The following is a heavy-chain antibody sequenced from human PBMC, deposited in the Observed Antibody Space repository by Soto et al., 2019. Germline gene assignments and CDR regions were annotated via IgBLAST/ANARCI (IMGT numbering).Heavy chain of an antibody. Sequence: GGSLRLSCAASGFTFDDYAMHWVRQVPGKGLEWVSGINWNSGSIGYGDSVKGRFAISRDNAKNSLHLQTNSLSAEDTAFYYCVKDESINWYSGHFRHWGQGTLVTVSS. J-gene: IGHJ1*01. D-gene: IGHD6-13*01. CDR1: GFTFDDYA. V-gene: IGHV3-9*01. CDR2: INWNSGSI. CDR3: VKDESINWYSGHFRH.